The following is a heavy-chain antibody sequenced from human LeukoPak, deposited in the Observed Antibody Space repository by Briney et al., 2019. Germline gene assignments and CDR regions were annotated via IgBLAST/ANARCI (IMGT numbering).Heavy chain of an antibody. CDR3: ASGVTFGGVGLDY. V-gene: IGHV1-2*06. CDR2: INPNSVGT. Sequence: ASVKVSCKASGYTFIRYHMHWVRQAPGQGLGWMGRINPNSVGTNYAQKFQGRVTMTRDTSISTAYMELSRLRSDDTAVYYCASGVTFGGVGLDYWGQGTLVTVSS. J-gene: IGHJ4*02. CDR1: GYTFIRYH. D-gene: IGHD3-16*01.